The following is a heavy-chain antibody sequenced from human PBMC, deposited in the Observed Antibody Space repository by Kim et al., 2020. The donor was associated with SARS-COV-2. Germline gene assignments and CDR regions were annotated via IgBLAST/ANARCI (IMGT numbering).Heavy chain of an antibody. CDR1: GYTFTAYS. V-gene: IGHV1-18*01. J-gene: IGHJ6*02. CDR3: ARDEIGPTSHYYYGRDV. CDR2: FSTYHGNT. Sequence: ASVKVSCKASGYTFTAYSISWARQAPGQGLEWLGWFSTYHGNTKFAQSFRDRVILSADTAATTVYMELTSLTSEDTAVYYCARDEIGPTSHYYYGRDVWGQGTTVIVSS.